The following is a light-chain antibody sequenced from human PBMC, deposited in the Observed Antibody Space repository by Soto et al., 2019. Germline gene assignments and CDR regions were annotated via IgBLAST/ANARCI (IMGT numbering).Light chain of an antibody. J-gene: IGLJ1*01. CDR3: SSYTSSSSYV. Sequence: QSALTQPASVSGSPGQSITISCTGTSSDVGGYNYVSWYQQHPGKAPKLMIYDVSNRPSGVSNRFSGSKSGYTASLTISGLQAEGEADYYCSSYTSSSSYVFGTGTKVTVL. CDR1: SSDVGGYNY. CDR2: DVS. V-gene: IGLV2-14*01.